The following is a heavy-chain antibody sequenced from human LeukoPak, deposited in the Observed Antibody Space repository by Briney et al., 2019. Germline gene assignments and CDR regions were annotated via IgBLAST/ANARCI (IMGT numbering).Heavy chain of an antibody. CDR2: INPSNGGT. J-gene: IGHJ4*02. CDR1: GYTFTDYY. D-gene: IGHD3-22*01. CDR3: ARGRYYDSSGYSPGDY. V-gene: IGHV1-2*02. Sequence: ASVNVSCKASGYTFTDYYILWVRQAPRQGLEWMGWINPSNGGTNYAHKFQGRVTMTRDTSISTAYMELSSLRSDDTAVYYCARGRYYDSSGYSPGDYWGQGTLVTVSS.